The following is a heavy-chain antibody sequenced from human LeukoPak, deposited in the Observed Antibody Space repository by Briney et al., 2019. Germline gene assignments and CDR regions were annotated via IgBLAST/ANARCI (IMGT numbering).Heavy chain of an antibody. J-gene: IGHJ5*02. Sequence: ASVKVSCKASGFTFIKYYMHWVRQAPGQGLEWMGIINPSGDSTSYAQKFRGRVTVTRDTSTSTVYMELSSLRSEDTAVYYCARDNSESLGWWFDPWGRGTLVTVSS. CDR3: ARDNSESLGWWFDP. V-gene: IGHV1-46*01. D-gene: IGHD5/OR15-5a*01. CDR1: GFTFIKYY. CDR2: INPSGDST.